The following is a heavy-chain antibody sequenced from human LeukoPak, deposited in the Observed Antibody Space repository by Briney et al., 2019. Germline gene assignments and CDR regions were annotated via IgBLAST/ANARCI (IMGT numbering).Heavy chain of an antibody. V-gene: IGHV3-30*02. D-gene: IGHD2-2*01. Sequence: PGGSLRLSCAASGFTFSSYGMHWVRQAPGKGLEWVAFIRSDGSNKYYADSVKGRFTISRDNSKNTLYLQMNSLRAEDTAVYYCAKGYCSSTSCYVFDPWGQGTLVTVSS. J-gene: IGHJ5*02. CDR3: AKGYCSSTSCYVFDP. CDR1: GFTFSSYG. CDR2: IRSDGSNK.